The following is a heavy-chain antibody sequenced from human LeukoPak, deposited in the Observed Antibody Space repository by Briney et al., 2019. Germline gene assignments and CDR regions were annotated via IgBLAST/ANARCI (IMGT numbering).Heavy chain of an antibody. CDR1: GSTFTSYY. J-gene: IGHJ5*02. CDR2: INPSGGST. V-gene: IGHV1-46*03. CDR3: ARGPENDGVPHWFDP. D-gene: IGHD1-1*01. Sequence: ASVKVSCKASGSTFTSYYMQWVRQAPGQGLEWMGIINPSGGSTSYAQKFQGRVTMTRDTSTSTVYMELSSLRSEDTAVYYCARGPENDGVPHWFDPWGQGTLVTVSS.